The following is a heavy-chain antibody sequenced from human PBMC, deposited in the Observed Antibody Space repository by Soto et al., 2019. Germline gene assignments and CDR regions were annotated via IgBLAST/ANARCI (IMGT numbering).Heavy chain of an antibody. Sequence: QVQLVQSGAEVKKPGASVKVSCRTSGYTFTHYYIHWVRQAPGQGLEWLGIINPASGSTNYAQDFQGRVTVSMDTSTTTVYMGLSGLRAEDTAILYGARDLAAGDHWGQGTLVTVSS. CDR1: GYTFTHYY. CDR2: INPASGST. J-gene: IGHJ4*02. V-gene: IGHV1-46*01. D-gene: IGHD6-13*01. CDR3: ARDLAAGDH.